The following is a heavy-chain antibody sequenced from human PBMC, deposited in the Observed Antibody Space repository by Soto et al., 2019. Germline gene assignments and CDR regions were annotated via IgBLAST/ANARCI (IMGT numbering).Heavy chain of an antibody. CDR1: GFTFSSYS. V-gene: IGHV3-21*01. Sequence: EVQLVESGGGLVKPGGSLRLSCAASGFTFSSYSMNWVRQAPGKGLEWVSSISSSSSYIYYADSVKGRFTISRDNAKNSLYLQMNSLRAEDTAVYYCARDQPGYSYGYELGYWGQGTLVTGSS. D-gene: IGHD5-18*01. CDR3: ARDQPGYSYGYELGY. J-gene: IGHJ4*02. CDR2: ISSSSSYI.